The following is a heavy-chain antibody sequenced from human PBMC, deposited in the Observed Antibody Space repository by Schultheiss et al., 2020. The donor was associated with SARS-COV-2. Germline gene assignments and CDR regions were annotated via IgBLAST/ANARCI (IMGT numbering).Heavy chain of an antibody. V-gene: IGHV1-18*04. Sequence: ASVKVSCKASGYTFTGYYMHWVRQAPGQGLEWMGWINAGNGNTKYSQKLQGRVTMTTDTSTSTAYMELRSLRSDDTAVYYCARLGLFPTYWYFDLWGRGTLVTVSS. D-gene: IGHD3-16*01. J-gene: IGHJ2*01. CDR3: ARLGLFPTYWYFDL. CDR1: GYTFTGYY. CDR2: INAGNGNT.